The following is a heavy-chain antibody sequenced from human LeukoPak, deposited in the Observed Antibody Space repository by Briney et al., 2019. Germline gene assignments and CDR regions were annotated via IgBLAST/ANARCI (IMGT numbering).Heavy chain of an antibody. CDR2: ISNSSSSI. D-gene: IGHD2-15*01. J-gene: IGHJ3*02. CDR1: GFTFSRNS. CDR3: ARMTGGSDGLDM. Sequence: GGSLRLSCAASGFTFSRNSMNWVRQAPGKGLEWVSYISNSSSSIYYADSVRGRFTISRDNAKNSLYLQMNSLRAEDTAVYYCARMTGGSDGLDMWGQGTMVTVYS. V-gene: IGHV3-48*01.